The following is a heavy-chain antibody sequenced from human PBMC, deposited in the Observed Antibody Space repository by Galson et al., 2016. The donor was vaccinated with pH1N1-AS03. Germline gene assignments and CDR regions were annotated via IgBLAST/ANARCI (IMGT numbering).Heavy chain of an antibody. J-gene: IGHJ2*01. V-gene: IGHV3-64*04. Sequence: SLRLSCAASGFTFRTFSIYWVRQAPGKGLEYVSGISDNGINTYYADPVKARFTISRDNSKNTLYLQMNSLRAEDTAVYYCARDRHYYDYIWGTYRYDWYFDLWGRGTLVTVSS. D-gene: IGHD3-16*02. CDR1: GFTFRTFS. CDR3: ARDRHYYDYIWGTYRYDWYFDL. CDR2: ISDNGINT.